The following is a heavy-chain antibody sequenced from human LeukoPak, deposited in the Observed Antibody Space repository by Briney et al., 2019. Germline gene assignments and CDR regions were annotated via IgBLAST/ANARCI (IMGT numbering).Heavy chain of an antibody. CDR3: ARDSPLGYCSGGSCPNWFDP. Sequence: PGGSLGLSCAASGFTFSSYSMNWVRQAPGKGLEWVSSISSSSSYIYYADSVKGRFTISRDNAKNSLYLQMNSLRAEDTAVYYCARDSPLGYCSGGSCPNWFDPWGQGTLVTVSS. D-gene: IGHD2-15*01. CDR1: GFTFSSYS. CDR2: ISSSSSYI. V-gene: IGHV3-21*01. J-gene: IGHJ5*02.